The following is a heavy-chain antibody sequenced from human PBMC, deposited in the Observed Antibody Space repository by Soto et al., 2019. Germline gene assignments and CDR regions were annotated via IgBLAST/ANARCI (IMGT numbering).Heavy chain of an antibody. J-gene: IGHJ6*02. Sequence: GGSLRLSCAASGFTFSSYWMHWVRQAPGKGLVWVSRINSDGSSTSYADSVKGRFTISRDNAKNTLYLQMNSLRAEDTAVYYCARVELYYDFWSGYYYGMEVWGQGTTVTVSS. D-gene: IGHD3-3*01. CDR2: INSDGSST. CDR3: ARVELYYDFWSGYYYGMEV. V-gene: IGHV3-74*01. CDR1: GFTFSSYW.